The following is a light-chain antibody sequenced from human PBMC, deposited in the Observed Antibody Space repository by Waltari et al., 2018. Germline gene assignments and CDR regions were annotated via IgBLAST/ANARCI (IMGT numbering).Light chain of an antibody. J-gene: IGKJ1*01. CDR3: QQYNDWPRT. CDR1: QSIGTN. Sequence: EIVMTQSPASLSVSPGDSATLSCRASQSIGTNLAWYQQRPGRAPRLLVYRVSTRASEIPARFSGSGSGTDFTLSISTLQSEDFAVYYCQQYNDWPRTFGQGTKVEIK. V-gene: IGKV3-15*01. CDR2: RVS.